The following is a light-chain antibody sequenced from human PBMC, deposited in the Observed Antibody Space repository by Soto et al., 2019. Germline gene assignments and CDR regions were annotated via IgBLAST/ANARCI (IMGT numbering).Light chain of an antibody. CDR2: KAS. V-gene: IGKV1-8*01. Sequence: AIRMTQSPSSFSASTGDRVTITCRASQGISSYLAWYQQKPGKAPKLLIYKASSLESGVPSRFSGSGSGTEFTLTISSLQPDDFATYYCQQYKSYSRTFGQGTKVDVK. CDR3: QQYKSYSRT. J-gene: IGKJ1*01. CDR1: QGISSY.